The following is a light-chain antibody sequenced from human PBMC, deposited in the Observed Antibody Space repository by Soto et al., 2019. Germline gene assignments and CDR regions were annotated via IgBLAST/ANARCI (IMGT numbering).Light chain of an antibody. J-gene: IGKJ1*01. CDR3: MQATHWPRT. Sequence: DVVMTQSPLSLPVTLGQSASISCRASQSLVYSDGNTYLTWFQQRPGQSPRRLIYKVSNRESGVTDRFSGIGSGTDFTLKISRVEAEDVRVYYCMQATHWPRTFGQGTKVEIK. V-gene: IGKV2-30*01. CDR1: QSLVYSDGNTY. CDR2: KVS.